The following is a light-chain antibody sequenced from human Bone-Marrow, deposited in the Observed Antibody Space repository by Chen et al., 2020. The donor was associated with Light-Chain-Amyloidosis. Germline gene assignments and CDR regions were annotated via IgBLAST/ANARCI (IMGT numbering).Light chain of an antibody. CDR2: DAS. V-gene: IGKV3-11*01. J-gene: IGKJ5*01. Sequence: EIVLTQSPATLSLSPGERGTLSCRASQSVNNYLAWYQQKPGQAPRLLIYDASNRATGIPARFSGSGSGTGFTLTISRLEPEDFAVYYCQQRGNWPITFGQGTRLEIK. CDR3: QQRGNWPIT. CDR1: QSVNNY.